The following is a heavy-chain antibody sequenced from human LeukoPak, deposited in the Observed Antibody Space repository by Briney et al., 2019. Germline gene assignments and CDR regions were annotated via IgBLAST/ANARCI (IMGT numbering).Heavy chain of an antibody. J-gene: IGHJ5*02. CDR1: GSSISSYH. Sequence: SETLSLTCTVSGSSISSYHWSWIRQPAGKGLEWIGGIYASGRNKYNPSLKSRVTMSVDKSKNQFSLKLTSVTAADTVVYYCARDSDGAAQFDPWGQGTVVTVSS. V-gene: IGHV4-4*07. CDR2: IYASGRN. CDR3: ARDSDGAAQFDP. D-gene: IGHD6-13*01.